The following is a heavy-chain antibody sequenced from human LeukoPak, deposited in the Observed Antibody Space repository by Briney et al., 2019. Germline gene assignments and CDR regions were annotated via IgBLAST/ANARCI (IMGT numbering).Heavy chain of an antibody. V-gene: IGHV1-8*01. J-gene: IGHJ5*02. CDR3: ARGSPLYCSSTSCYIGEAWFDP. D-gene: IGHD2-2*02. CDR1: GYTFTSYD. CDR2: MNPNSGNT. Sequence: GASVKLSCKASGYTFTSYDINWMRQATGQGLEWMGWMNPNSGNTGYAQTFPGRVTMTRNTSITTAYMELSSLRSEDTAVYYCARGSPLYCSSTSCYIGEAWFDPWGQGTLVTVSS.